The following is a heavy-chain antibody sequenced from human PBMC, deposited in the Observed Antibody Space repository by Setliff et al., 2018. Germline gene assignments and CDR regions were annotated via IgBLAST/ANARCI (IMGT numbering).Heavy chain of an antibody. CDR2: INPSSGRT. V-gene: IGHV1-46*01. CDR1: GYTLTELS. D-gene: IGHD3-22*01. Sequence: ASVKVSCKVSGYTLTELSMHWVRQAPGKGLEWMGTINPSSGRTSYAQKFQGRVTMTRDTSTSTVYMDMSSLRSEDTAVYYCARDVFPYHYEGAFDIWGQGTMVTVSS. CDR3: ARDVFPYHYEGAFDI. J-gene: IGHJ3*02.